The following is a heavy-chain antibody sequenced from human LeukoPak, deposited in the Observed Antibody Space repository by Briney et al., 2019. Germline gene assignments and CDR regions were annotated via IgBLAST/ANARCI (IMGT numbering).Heavy chain of an antibody. Sequence: ASVTVTCKASGCTFTSYDFNWVRKPNAPGLEWVGWMNTNSGKTGYDHKFQGRVTITTNTSISNAYMELNSLISAATPADYYSIGITSGPFYDFWSGYSGGYYYYMDVWGKGTTVTVSS. J-gene: IGHJ6*03. CDR2: MNTNSGKT. D-gene: IGHD3-3*01. CDR3: SIGITSGPFYDFWSGYSGGYYYYMDV. V-gene: IGHV1-8*01. CDR1: GCTFTSYD.